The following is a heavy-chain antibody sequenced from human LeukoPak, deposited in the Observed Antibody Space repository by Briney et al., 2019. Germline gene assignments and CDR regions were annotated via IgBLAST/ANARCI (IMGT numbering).Heavy chain of an antibody. Sequence: SVKVSCKTSGYTFTDYDITWVRQAPGQGLEWMGGIIPIFGRANYAQKFQGRVTITADDSTSTAYMELSSLRSEDTAVYYCADLVYCSSSSCYEPFNQTWGQGTLVTVSP. CDR1: GYTFTDYD. D-gene: IGHD2-2*01. CDR2: IIPIFGRA. CDR3: ADLVYCSSSSCYEPFNQT. V-gene: IGHV1-69*13. J-gene: IGHJ4*02.